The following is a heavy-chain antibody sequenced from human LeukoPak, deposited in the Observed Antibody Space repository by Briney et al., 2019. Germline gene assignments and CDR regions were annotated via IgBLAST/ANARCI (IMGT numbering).Heavy chain of an antibody. D-gene: IGHD3-3*01. Sequence: GGSLRLSCAASGFTFDDYAMHWVRQAPGKGLEWVSGISWNSGSIGYADSVKGRFTISRDDAKNSLYMQMNSLTAEDTAVYYCAKGYRFLEWLSDFDYWGQGILVTVSS. CDR1: GFTFDDYA. J-gene: IGHJ4*02. CDR3: AKGYRFLEWLSDFDY. CDR2: ISWNSGSI. V-gene: IGHV3-9*01.